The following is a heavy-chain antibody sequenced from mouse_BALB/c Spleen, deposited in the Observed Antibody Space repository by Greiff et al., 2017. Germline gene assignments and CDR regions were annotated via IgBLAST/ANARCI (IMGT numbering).Heavy chain of an antibody. CDR1: GYSITSGYY. V-gene: IGHV3-6*02. CDR3: ARAYYGSSPAWFAY. CDR2: ISYDGSN. D-gene: IGHD1-1*01. J-gene: IGHJ3*01. Sequence: EVKLVESGPGLVKPSQSLSLTCSVTGYSITSGYYWNWIRQFPGNKLEWMGYISYDGSNNYNPSLKNRISITRDTSKNQFFLKLNSVTTEDTATYYCARAYYGSSPAWFAYWGQGTLVTVSA.